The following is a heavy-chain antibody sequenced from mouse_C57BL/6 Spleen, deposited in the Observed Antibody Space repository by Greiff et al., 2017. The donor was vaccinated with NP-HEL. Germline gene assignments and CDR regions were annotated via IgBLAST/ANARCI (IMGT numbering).Heavy chain of an antibody. Sequence: QVQLQQPGAELVKPGASVKLSCKASGYTFTSYWMHWVKQRPGQGLEWIGMIHPNSGSTNYNEKFKSKATLTVDKSSSTAYMQLSSLTSEDSAVYYCARSSPDYYGSSYEWYFDVWGTGTTVTVSS. J-gene: IGHJ1*03. CDR2: IHPNSGST. CDR3: ARSSPDYYGSSYEWYFDV. CDR1: GYTFTSYW. V-gene: IGHV1-64*01. D-gene: IGHD1-1*01.